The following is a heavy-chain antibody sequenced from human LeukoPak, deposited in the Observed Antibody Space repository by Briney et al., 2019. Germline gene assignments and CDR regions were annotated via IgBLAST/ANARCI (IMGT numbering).Heavy chain of an antibody. CDR1: GFTFSSYW. J-gene: IGHJ6*03. CDR3: ATDYGDEYYYYYYYMDV. D-gene: IGHD4-17*01. V-gene: IGHV3-7*01. Sequence: GGSLRLSCAASGFTFSSYWMSWVRQAPGKGLEWVANIKQDGSEKYYVDSVKGRFTISRDSAKNSLYLQMNSLRAEDTAVYYCATDYGDEYYYYYYYMDVWGKGTTVTVSS. CDR2: IKQDGSEK.